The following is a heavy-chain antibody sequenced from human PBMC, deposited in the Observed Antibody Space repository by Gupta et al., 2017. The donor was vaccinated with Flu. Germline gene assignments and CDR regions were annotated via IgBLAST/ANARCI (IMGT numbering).Heavy chain of an antibody. D-gene: IGHD2-15*01. CDR1: GSIFITYG. V-gene: IGHV3-30*03. CDR2: ISYDGTYK. J-gene: IGHJ5*01. Sequence: QVQLVESGGGVVQPGGSLRLPCGASGSIFITYGIHWVRQAPGKGLEWVAVISYDGTYKYYGDSVKGRFTISRDNSKNTLYLQLNSLRAEDTAVYYCARDQREYCSGGDCYPQILDSWGQGSLVTVSP. CDR3: ARDQREYCSGGDCYPQILDS.